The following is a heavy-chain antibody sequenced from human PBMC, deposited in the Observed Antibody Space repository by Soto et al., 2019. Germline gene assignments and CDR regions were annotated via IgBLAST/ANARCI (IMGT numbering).Heavy chain of an antibody. Sequence: SETLSLTCTVSGGPFSNYFWNWIRQPPGKGLEWIGEISHTGNTNYSPSFKSRVTMSVDSSKNQFSLRLTSVTAADTAVYYCARRVRYALLGYWGQGTRVTVSS. D-gene: IGHD2-2*01. J-gene: IGHJ4*02. V-gene: IGHV4-34*01. CDR1: GGPFSNYF. CDR2: ISHTGNT. CDR3: ARRVRYALLGY.